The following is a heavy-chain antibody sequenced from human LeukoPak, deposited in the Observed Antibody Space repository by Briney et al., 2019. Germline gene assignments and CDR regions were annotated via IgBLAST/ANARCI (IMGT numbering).Heavy chain of an antibody. CDR1: GYTFTSYY. V-gene: IGHV1-46*01. J-gene: IGHJ4*02. CDR2: INPSGGST. Sequence: ASVKVSCKASGYTFTSYYMHWVRQAPGQGLELMGIINPSGGSTSYAQKFQGRVTMTRDTSTSTVYMELSSLRYEGTAVYYCARVDNSPTPLQWHFDYWGQGTLVTVSS. D-gene: IGHD5-24*01. CDR3: ARVDNSPTPLQWHFDY.